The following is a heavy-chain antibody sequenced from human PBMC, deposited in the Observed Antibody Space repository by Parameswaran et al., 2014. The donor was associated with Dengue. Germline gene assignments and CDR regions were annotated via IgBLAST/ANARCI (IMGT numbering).Heavy chain of an antibody. CDR2: IWYDGSNK. D-gene: IGHD4-17*01. Sequence: VRQAPGKGLEWVAVIWYDGSNKYYADSVKGRFTISRDNSKNTLYLQMNSLRAEDTAVYYCARGGYYGDYVDMFDYWGQGTLVTVSS. J-gene: IGHJ4*02. CDR3: ARGGYYGDYVDMFDY. V-gene: IGHV3-33*01.